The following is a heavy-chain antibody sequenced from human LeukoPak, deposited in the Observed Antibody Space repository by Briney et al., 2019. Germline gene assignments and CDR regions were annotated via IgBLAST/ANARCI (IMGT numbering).Heavy chain of an antibody. CDR3: AQGNYDILTGYPPSWFDP. J-gene: IGHJ5*02. CDR1: GGSISSGSYY. V-gene: IGHV4-61*02. D-gene: IGHD3-9*01. Sequence: NPSETLSLTCTVSGGSISSGSYYWSWIRQPAGKGLEWIGRTYTSGSTNYNPSLKSRVTISVDTSKNQFSLKLSSVTAADTAVYYCAQGNYDILTGYPPSWFDPWGQGTLVTVSS. CDR2: TYTSGST.